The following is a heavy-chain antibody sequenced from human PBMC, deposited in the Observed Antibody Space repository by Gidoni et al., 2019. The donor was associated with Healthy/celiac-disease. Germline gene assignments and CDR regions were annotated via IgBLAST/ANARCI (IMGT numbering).Heavy chain of an antibody. CDR3: ARVRGSSWIDY. J-gene: IGHJ4*02. CDR1: GGSFSGYY. CDR2: INHSGST. Sequence: QVQLQQWGAGLLKPSETLSLTCAVYGGSFSGYYWSWIRQPPGKGLEWSGEINHSGSTNYNPSLKSRVTISVDTSKNQFSLKLSSVTAADTAVYYCARVRGSSWIDYWGQGTLVTVSS. D-gene: IGHD6-13*01. V-gene: IGHV4-34*01.